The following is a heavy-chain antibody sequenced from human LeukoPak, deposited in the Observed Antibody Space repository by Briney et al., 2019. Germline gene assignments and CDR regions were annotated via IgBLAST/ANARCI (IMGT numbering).Heavy chain of an antibody. D-gene: IGHD4-17*01. CDR1: GGSISSYY. CDR3: GEAVRGY. Sequence: PSETLSLTCTVSGGSISSYYWSWIRQPPGKGLEWIGYIYYSGSTNYNPSLKSRVTISVDTSKNQFSLKLSSVTAADTAVYYCGEAVRGYWGQGTLVTVSS. J-gene: IGHJ4*02. V-gene: IGHV4-59*08. CDR2: IYYSGST.